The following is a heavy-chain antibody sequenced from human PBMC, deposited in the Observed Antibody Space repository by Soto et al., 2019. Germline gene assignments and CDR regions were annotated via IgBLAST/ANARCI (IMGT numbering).Heavy chain of an antibody. CDR3: ARDLSMLQPLDY. CDR2: INPNSGGT. CDR1: GYTFAGYY. Sequence: GASVKVSCKASGYTFAGYYMHWVRQAPGQGLEWMGWINPNSGGTNYAQKFQGRVTMTRDTSISTAYMELSRLRSDDTAVYYCARDLSMLQPLDYWGQGTLVTVSS. V-gene: IGHV1-2*02. J-gene: IGHJ4*02. D-gene: IGHD2-8*01.